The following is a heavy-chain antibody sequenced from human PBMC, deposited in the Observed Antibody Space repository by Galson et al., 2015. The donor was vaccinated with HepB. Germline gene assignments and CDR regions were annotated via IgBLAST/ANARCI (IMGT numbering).Heavy chain of an antibody. CDR2: IIPLLGAT. V-gene: IGHV1-69*13. CDR3: ARNTDASTSYYTYLEL. CDR1: GDTFRDYA. D-gene: IGHD2/OR15-2a*01. J-gene: IGHJ6*03. Sequence: SVKVSCKASGDTFRDYAVTWVRHVPGHGLEWIGGIIPLLGATNYAQKFAGRVTITADDPSATAYMELRGLTSNDTAVYFCARNTDASTSYYTYLELWGRGTTVTVS.